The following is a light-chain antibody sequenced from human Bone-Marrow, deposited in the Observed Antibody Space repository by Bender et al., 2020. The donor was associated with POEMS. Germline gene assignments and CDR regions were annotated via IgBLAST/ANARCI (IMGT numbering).Light chain of an antibody. J-gene: IGLJ2*01. CDR3: CSYAGPNTLI. CDR2: EVN. Sequence: QSALTQPASVSGSPGQSITISCTGTSSDVGSYNLVSWYQQHPGKAPKLMIYEVNKRPSGVSVRFSGSKSGTSASLTVSGLQADDEAEYYCCSYAGPNTLIFGGGTKLTVL. V-gene: IGLV2-23*02. CDR1: SSDVGSYNL.